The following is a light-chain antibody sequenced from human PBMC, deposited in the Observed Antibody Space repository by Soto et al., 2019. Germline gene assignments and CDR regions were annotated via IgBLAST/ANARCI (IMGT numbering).Light chain of an antibody. CDR2: KAS. J-gene: IGKJ2*01. CDR3: QQYSGYSYT. CDR1: QSISTW. V-gene: IGKV1-5*03. Sequence: DIPMTQSPSTLSASVGDRVTITCRASQSISTWLAWYQQKPGKAPKLLIYKASSLESGVPSRFSGSGSGTEFTLTISSLQPEDFAAYYCQQYSGYSYTFGQGTKLQIK.